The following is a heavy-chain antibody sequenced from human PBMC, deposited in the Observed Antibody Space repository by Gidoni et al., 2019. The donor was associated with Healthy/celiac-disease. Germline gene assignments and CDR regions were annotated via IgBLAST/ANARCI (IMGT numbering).Heavy chain of an antibody. Sequence: EVQLVESGGGLVQPGRALRSSCAASGFTSVAYAMHWGRHAPGRGVEWVSGISWNSGSIGYADSVKGPFTISRDISKNSLYLQMNRLRAEDTALYYCAKDFRIFGVVPNSSFDYWGQGTLVTVSS. CDR3: AKDFRIFGVVPNSSFDY. D-gene: IGHD3-3*01. CDR2: ISWNSGSI. J-gene: IGHJ4*02. CDR1: GFTSVAYA. V-gene: IGHV3-9*02.